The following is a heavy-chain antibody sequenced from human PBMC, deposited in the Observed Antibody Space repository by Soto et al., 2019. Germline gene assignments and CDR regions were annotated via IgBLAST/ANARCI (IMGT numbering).Heavy chain of an antibody. V-gene: IGHV3-21*01. D-gene: IGHD3-3*02. CDR2: ITSSGSYV. Sequence: LRLSCVTSGFTFSRNTMNWVRQAPGKGLEWVASITSSGSYVYYADSVKGRFSASRDNAKNSLSLQMDSLRPDDTAIYFCVKDEGIEAMDVWGQGTTVTVS. J-gene: IGHJ6*02. CDR1: GFTFSRNT. CDR3: VKDEGIEAMDV.